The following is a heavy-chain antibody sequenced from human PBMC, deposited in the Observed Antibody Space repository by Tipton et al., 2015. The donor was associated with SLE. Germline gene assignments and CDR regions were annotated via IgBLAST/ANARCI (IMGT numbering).Heavy chain of an antibody. CDR3: ARHERPPSKTMVQGATGDAFDI. Sequence: TLSLTCTVSGGSISSYYWSWIRQPPGKGLEWIGYIYTSGSTNYNPSLKSRVPISVDTSKNQFSLKLSSVTAADTAVYYCARHERPPSKTMVQGATGDAFDIWGQGTMVTVSS. D-gene: IGHD3-10*01. CDR2: IYTSGST. V-gene: IGHV4-4*09. CDR1: GGSISSYY. J-gene: IGHJ3*02.